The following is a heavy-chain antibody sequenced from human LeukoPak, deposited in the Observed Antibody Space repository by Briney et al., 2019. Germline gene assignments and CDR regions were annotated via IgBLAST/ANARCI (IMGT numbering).Heavy chain of an antibody. CDR1: GGSISSGGYY. V-gene: IGHV4-31*03. D-gene: IGHD6-19*01. CDR2: IYYSGST. CDR3: ARERVGVAGYYYYGMDV. Sequence: SQTLSLTCTVSGGSISSGGYYWRWIRQHPGKGLEWIGYIYYSGSTYYNPSLKSRVTISVDTSKNQFSLKLSSVTAADTAVYYCARERVGVAGYYYYGMDVWGQGTTVTVSS. J-gene: IGHJ6*02.